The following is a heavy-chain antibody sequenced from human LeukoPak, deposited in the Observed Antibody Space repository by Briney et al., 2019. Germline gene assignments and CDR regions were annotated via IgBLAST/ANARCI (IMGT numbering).Heavy chain of an antibody. D-gene: IGHD3-16*01. Sequence: SETLSLTCTVSGGSITSYYWSWIRQPAGKGLEWIGRIYTSGSTNYNPSLKRRVTMTVDTSNNQFSLKLSSVTAADTAVYYYARAVRLGSFQTYYYYMDVWGKGTTVTISS. CDR2: IYTSGST. J-gene: IGHJ6*03. V-gene: IGHV4-4*07. CDR3: ARAVRLGSFQTYYYYMDV. CDR1: GGSITSYY.